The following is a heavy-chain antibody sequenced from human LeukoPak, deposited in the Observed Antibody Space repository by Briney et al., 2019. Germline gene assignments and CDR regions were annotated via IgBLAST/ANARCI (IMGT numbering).Heavy chain of an antibody. Sequence: GGSLRLSCAASGFTFSSYAINWVRQAPGKGLEWVSAISAGGDTTLYAESVKGRFTISRDNSRNTLYLQMNNLRAEDTAIYHCARWIYYFDSWGQGTLSPSPQ. CDR3: ARWIYYFDS. D-gene: IGHD5-12*01. J-gene: IGHJ4*02. CDR2: ISAGGDTT. V-gene: IGHV3-23*01. CDR1: GFTFSSYA.